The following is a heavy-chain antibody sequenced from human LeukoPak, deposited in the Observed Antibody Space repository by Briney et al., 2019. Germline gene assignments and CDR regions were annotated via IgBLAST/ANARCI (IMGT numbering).Heavy chain of an antibody. J-gene: IGHJ2*01. Sequence: GGSLRLSCAASGFTFSSYSMNWVRQAPGKGLEWVSSISSSSSYIYYADSVKGRFTIPRDNAKNSLYLQMNSLRAEDTAVYYCARSSGWLWYFDLWGRGTLVTVSS. V-gene: IGHV3-21*04. CDR2: ISSSSSYI. CDR1: GFTFSSYS. CDR3: ARSSGWLWYFDL. D-gene: IGHD6-19*01.